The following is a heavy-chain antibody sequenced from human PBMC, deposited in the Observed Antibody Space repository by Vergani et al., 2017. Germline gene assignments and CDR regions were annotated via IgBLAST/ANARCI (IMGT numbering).Heavy chain of an antibody. D-gene: IGHD3-22*01. Sequence: QVQLQQWGAGLLKPSETLSLTCAVYGGSFSGYYWSWIRQPPGKGLEWIGYIYYSGSTNYNPSLKSRVTISVDTSKNQFSLKLSSVTAADTAVYYCARRVNAFDIWGQGTMVTVSS. V-gene: IGHV4-34*11. J-gene: IGHJ3*02. CDR1: GGSFSGYY. CDR2: IYYSGST. CDR3: ARRVNAFDI.